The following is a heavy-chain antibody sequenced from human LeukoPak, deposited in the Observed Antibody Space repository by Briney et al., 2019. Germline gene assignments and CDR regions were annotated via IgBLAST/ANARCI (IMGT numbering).Heavy chain of an antibody. J-gene: IGHJ4*02. CDR2: IYPGDSDT. CDR3: ARHLTGYTDYFDY. Sequence: GESLKISCKGSGYSFTSYWIGWVRQMPGKGLEWMGIIYPGDSDTRYSPFFQGQVTISADKSISTAYLRWSSLKASDTAMYYCARHLTGYTDYFDYWGQGTLVTVSS. V-gene: IGHV5-51*01. D-gene: IGHD3-9*01. CDR1: GYSFTSYW.